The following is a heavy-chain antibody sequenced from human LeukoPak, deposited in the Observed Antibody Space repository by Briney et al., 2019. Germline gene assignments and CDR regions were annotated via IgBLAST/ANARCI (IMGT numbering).Heavy chain of an antibody. V-gene: IGHV4-4*02. D-gene: IGHD3-10*01. Sequence: SGTLSLTCAVSGASISSNWWNWVRQPPGKGLEWIGEIHHSGSANYNPSLKSRVTISVDTSKNQFSLKLSSVTAADTAVYYCARHGDRDGPHWGQGTLVTVSS. CDR1: GASISSNW. CDR2: IHHSGSA. CDR3: ARHGDRDGPH. J-gene: IGHJ4*02.